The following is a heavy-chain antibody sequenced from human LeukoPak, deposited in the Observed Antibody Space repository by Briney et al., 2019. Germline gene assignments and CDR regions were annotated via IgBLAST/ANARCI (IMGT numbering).Heavy chain of an antibody. D-gene: IGHD3-22*01. CDR2: IHYRGST. J-gene: IGHJ3*02. CDR3: AKSNGYGLIDI. CDR1: GGSISSYY. Sequence: SETLSLTCTVSGGSISSYYWSWIRKPPGKGLEWIGYIHYRGSTNYNPSLKSRVTISVDTSRNQFSLKLNSVTAADTAVYYCAKSNGYGLIDIWGQGTMVTVSS. V-gene: IGHV4-59*12.